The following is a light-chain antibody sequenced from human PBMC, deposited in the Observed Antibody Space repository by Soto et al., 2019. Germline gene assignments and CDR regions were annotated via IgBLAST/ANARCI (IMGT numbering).Light chain of an antibody. CDR3: SSYTSSSTLVV. CDR2: DVS. Sequence: QSALTQPASVSGSPGQSITISCTGTSSDVGGYNYVSWYQQHPGKAPKLMIDDVSNRPSGVSNRFSGSKSGNTSSLTISWLQAEDVADYYCSSYTSSSTLVVCGGGPKLTVL. CDR1: SSDVGGYNY. V-gene: IGLV2-14*01. J-gene: IGLJ2*01.